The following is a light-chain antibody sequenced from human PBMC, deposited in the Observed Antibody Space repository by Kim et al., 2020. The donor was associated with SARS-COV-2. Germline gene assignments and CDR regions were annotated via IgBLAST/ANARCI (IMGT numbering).Light chain of an antibody. CDR3: AAWDDSPSGYVL. V-gene: IGLV1-44*01. Sequence: RVPISCSGSRSNIGNNRVNWYQQFPGMAPKLLIYKDDQRPSGVPDRFSGSKSGTSASLAISGLQSEDEADYYCAAWDDSPSGYVLVGGGTQLTVL. CDR2: KDD. CDR1: RSNIGNNR. J-gene: IGLJ2*01.